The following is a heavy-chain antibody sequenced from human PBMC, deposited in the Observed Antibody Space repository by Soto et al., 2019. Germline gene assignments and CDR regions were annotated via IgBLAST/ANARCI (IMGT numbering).Heavy chain of an antibody. D-gene: IGHD4-17*01. CDR3: ARAAYGDYGGLNWFDP. CDR1: GGSISSSGYY. V-gene: IGHV4-31*03. J-gene: IGHJ5*02. Sequence: QVQLQESGPGLVKPSQTLSLTCTVSGGSISSSGYYWSWIRQHPEKGLEWIGNIYYSGGTYYNPSLKSRLTISIDTSNNQFYLKLSSVTAADTAIYYCARAAYGDYGGLNWFDPWGQGTLVTVSS. CDR2: IYYSGGT.